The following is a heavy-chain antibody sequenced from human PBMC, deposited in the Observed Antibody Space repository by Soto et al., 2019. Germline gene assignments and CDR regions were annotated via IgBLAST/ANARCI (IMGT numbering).Heavy chain of an antibody. CDR3: AKDPTPAIFWSGYYWDY. D-gene: IGHD3-3*01. J-gene: IGHJ4*02. CDR1: GFTFSSYA. CDR2: ISGSGGST. Sequence: GGSLRLSCAASGFTFSSYAMSWVRQAPGKGLEWVSAISGSGGSTYYADSVKGRFTISRDNSKNTLYLQMNSLRAEDTAVYYCAKDPTPAIFWSGYYWDYWGQGTLVTVSS. V-gene: IGHV3-23*01.